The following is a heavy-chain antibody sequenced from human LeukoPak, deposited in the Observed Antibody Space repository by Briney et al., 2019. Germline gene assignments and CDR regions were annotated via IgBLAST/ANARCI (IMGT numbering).Heavy chain of an antibody. V-gene: IGHV3-23*01. CDR3: AKGYSSGWHGNFDY. J-gene: IGHJ4*02. D-gene: IGHD6-19*01. CDR2: ISNGGGST. Sequence: PGGSLRLSCEASGFTFSNYAMSWVRQAPGKGLEWVSAISNGGGSTYHADSVKGRFTISRDNSKNTLYLQMNSLRAEDTAVYYCAKGYSSGWHGNFDYWGQGTLVTVSS. CDR1: GFTFSNYA.